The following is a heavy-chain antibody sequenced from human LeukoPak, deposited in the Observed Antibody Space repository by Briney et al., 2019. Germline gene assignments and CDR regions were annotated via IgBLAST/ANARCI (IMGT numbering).Heavy chain of an antibody. Sequence: GRSLRLSCAASGFTFSSYAMHWVRQDPGKGLEWVAVISYDGSNKYYADSVKGRFTISRDNSKNTLYLQMNSLRAEDTAVYYCAGGGITMVRGVLDYWGQGTLVTVSS. CDR3: AGGGITMVRGVLDY. CDR2: ISYDGSNK. D-gene: IGHD3-10*01. CDR1: GFTFSSYA. J-gene: IGHJ4*02. V-gene: IGHV3-30-3*01.